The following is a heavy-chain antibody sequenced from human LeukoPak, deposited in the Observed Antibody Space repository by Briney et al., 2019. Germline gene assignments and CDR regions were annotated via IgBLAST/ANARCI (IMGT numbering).Heavy chain of an antibody. J-gene: IGHJ6*03. Sequence: ASVKVSCKASGYTFTSYGISWVRQAPGQGLEWMGWISAYNGNTNYAQKLQGRVTMTTDTSTSTAYMELRSLRSDDTAVYYCARDRGWNDAINYYYYMDVWGKGTTVTVSS. V-gene: IGHV1-18*01. CDR3: ARDRGWNDAINYYYYMDV. CDR2: ISAYNGNT. CDR1: GYTFTSYG. D-gene: IGHD1-1*01.